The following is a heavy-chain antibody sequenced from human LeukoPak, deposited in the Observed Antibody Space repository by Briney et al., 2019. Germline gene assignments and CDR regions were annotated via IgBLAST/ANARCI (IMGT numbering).Heavy chain of an antibody. J-gene: IGHJ4*02. V-gene: IGHV3-33*01. D-gene: IGHD3-22*01. Sequence: PGRSLRLSCAASGISFSSHGMHWVRQAPGKGLEWLSVIWYDGTNKDYADSVKGRFTLSRDNSKNTLYLQMNSLRAEDTALYYCARARNNYDNSGFSALEYWGQGTLVTVSS. CDR3: ARARNNYDNSGFSALEY. CDR1: GISFSSHG. CDR2: IWYDGTNK.